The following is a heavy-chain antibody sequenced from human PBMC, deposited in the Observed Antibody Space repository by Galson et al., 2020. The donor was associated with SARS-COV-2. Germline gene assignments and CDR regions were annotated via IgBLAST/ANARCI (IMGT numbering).Heavy chain of an antibody. CDR2: IYPGDSDT. D-gene: IGHD2-21*02. CDR1: GYSFTSYW. J-gene: IGHJ6*03. CDR3: ARLLGDPYYYYYMDV. V-gene: IGHV5-51*01. Sequence: GESLKISCKGSGYSFTSYWIGWVRQMPGKALEWMGIIYPGDSDTRDIPSFQGQVTISADKSISTAYLQWSSLKASDTAMYYCARLLGDPYYYYYMDVWGKGTTVTISS.